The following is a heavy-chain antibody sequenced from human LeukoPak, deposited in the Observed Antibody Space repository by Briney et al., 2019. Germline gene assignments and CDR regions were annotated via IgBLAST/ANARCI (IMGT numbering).Heavy chain of an antibody. CDR3: ATYYESSGFRFDY. J-gene: IGHJ4*02. V-gene: IGHV4-4*02. CDR2: IYHSGST. D-gene: IGHD3-22*01. Sequence: PSGTLSLTCAVSGGSISSSNWWSWIRQPPGKGLEWIGEIYHSGSTSYNPSLKSRVIMSVDKSRNQFSLKLSSVTAADTAVYYCATYYESSGFRFDYWGQGTLVTVSS. CDR1: GGSISSSNW.